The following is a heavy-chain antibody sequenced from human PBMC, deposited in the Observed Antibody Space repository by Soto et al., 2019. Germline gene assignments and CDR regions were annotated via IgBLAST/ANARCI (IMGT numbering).Heavy chain of an antibody. CDR3: ARHGPPIVGATRVGFDS. J-gene: IGHJ5*01. CDR2: IYPGDSDT. CDR1: GYSSTSYW. D-gene: IGHD1-26*01. Sequence: PGESLKISCKGSGYSSTSYWIGWVRQMPGKGLEWMGNIYPGDSDTRYSPSFQGQVTISADKSLSTAYQQWSSLKASDTAMYCWARHGPPIVGATRVGFDSWGQGTLVTVSS. V-gene: IGHV5-51*01.